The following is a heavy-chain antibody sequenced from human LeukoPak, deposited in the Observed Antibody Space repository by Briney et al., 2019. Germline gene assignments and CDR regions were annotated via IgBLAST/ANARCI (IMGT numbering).Heavy chain of an antibody. CDR3: ARILGSDSSGYYPTVGYFDY. CDR1: GGSISSSSYY. V-gene: IGHV4-39*07. Sequence: SETLSLTCTVSGGSISSSSYYWVWLRQPPGKGLVWIGSIYYSGCTYYSPSLKSRVTISVDTSKNQFSLKLSSVTAADTAVYYCARILGSDSSGYYPTVGYFDYWGQGTLVTVSS. CDR2: IYYSGCT. D-gene: IGHD3-22*01. J-gene: IGHJ4*02.